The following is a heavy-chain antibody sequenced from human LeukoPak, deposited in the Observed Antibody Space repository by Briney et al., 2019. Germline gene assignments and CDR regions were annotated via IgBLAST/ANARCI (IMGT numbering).Heavy chain of an antibody. V-gene: IGHV1-18*01. CDR1: VYTFTSYG. D-gene: IGHD3-10*01. CDR2: ISAYNGNT. Sequence: ASVNVSCKASVYTFTSYGIIWVRQAPGQGRDWMGCISAYNGNTNYAQKLQGRVTMTTDTSTSTAYMELRSLRSDDTAVYYCARDYYGSGSYPLDYWGQGTLVTVSS. CDR3: ARDYYGSGSYPLDY. J-gene: IGHJ4*02.